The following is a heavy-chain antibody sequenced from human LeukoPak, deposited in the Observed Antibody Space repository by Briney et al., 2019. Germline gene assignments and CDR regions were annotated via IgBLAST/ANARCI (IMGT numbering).Heavy chain of an antibody. J-gene: IGHJ4*02. CDR3: AKGPPFCSSTTCSLFEY. V-gene: IGHV3-23*01. Sequence: LAGGSLRLSCAASGFTFSSYAMSWDRQAPGKGLEWVSHISGSSGSIYYADSVKGRFTISRDNSKNTLYLQLNSLRAGDTATYYCAKGPPFCSSTTCSLFEYWGQGTLVTVSS. CDR1: GFTFSSYA. D-gene: IGHD2-2*01. CDR2: ISGSSGSI.